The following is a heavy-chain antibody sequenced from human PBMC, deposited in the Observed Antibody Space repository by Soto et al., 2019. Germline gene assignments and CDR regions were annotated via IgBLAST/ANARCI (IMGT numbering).Heavy chain of an antibody. CDR1: SGSLNNYD. V-gene: IGHV4-59*08. J-gene: IGHJ4*02. D-gene: IGHD1-1*01. CDR3: TTDVWTSRSTDY. Sequence: LETLCLTCTVSSGSLNNYDWSWIRQPPGKGLEFIGYIYYAGTTTYNPSLKSRVTISVDTSKNQFSLKLSSVTAADTAVYYCTTDVWTSRSTDYWGQGTLVTVSS. CDR2: IYYAGTT.